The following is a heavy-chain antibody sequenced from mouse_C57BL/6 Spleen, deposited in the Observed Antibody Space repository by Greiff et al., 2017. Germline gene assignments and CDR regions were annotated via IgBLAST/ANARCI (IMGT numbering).Heavy chain of an antibody. CDR3: ARGGYYYGSSLNYYAMDY. CDR1: GYAFSSSW. J-gene: IGHJ4*01. CDR2: IYPGDGDT. Sequence: QVQLKESGPELVKPGASVKISCKASGYAFSSSWMNWVKQRPGKGLEWIGRIYPGDGDTNYNGKFKGKATLTADKSSSTAYMQLSSLTSEDSAVYFCARGGYYYGSSLNYYAMDYWGQGTSVTVSS. D-gene: IGHD1-1*01. V-gene: IGHV1-82*01.